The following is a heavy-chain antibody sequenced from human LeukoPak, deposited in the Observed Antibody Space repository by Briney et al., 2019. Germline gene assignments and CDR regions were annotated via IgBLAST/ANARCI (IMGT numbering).Heavy chain of an antibody. CDR1: VYTFINND. J-gene: IGHJ5*02. Sequence: GASVKVSCKASVYTFINNDINWVRQAPGQGLEWMAWIDPKNGNRGYAQNFQGRVTMTTDTSISTAYLELSSLRSEDTAVYYCARSHTQKGFCGGGRCYPTVWWFDPWGQGTLVTVSS. CDR3: ARSHTQKGFCGGGRCYPTVWWFDP. CDR2: IDPKNGNR. V-gene: IGHV1-8*01. D-gene: IGHD2-15*01.